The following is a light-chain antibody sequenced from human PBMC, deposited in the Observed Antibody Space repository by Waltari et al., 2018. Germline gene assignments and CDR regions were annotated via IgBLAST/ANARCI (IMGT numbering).Light chain of an antibody. CDR3: CSYAGVHTFWL. CDR2: DGN. V-gene: IGLV2-11*01. Sequence: QSALTQPPSVSGSPEPSVTISCPGSTSDVGGYNSVSWYQQHPGKAPKPILFDGNQRPSGVPDRFSGSKSGNTASLTISGLRPEDEADYHCCSYAGVHTFWLFGGGTKLTVL. CDR1: TSDVGGYNS. J-gene: IGLJ3*02.